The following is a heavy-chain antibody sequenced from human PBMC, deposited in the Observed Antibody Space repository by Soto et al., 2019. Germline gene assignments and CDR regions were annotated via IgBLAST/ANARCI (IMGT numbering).Heavy chain of an antibody. CDR3: ASSRLADAFDI. J-gene: IGHJ3*02. CDR2: INHSGST. V-gene: IGHV4-34*01. D-gene: IGHD6-19*01. Sequence: SETLSLTCAVYGGSFSGYYWSWIRQPPGKGLEWIGEINHSGSTNYNPSLKSRVTISVDTSKNQFSLKLSSVTAADTAVYYCASSRLADAFDIWGEGTMVTVSS. CDR1: GGSFSGYY.